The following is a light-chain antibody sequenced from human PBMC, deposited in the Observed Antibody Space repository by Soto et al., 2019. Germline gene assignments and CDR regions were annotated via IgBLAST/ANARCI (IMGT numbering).Light chain of an antibody. CDR3: QQYGSSSWT. CDR2: GTS. CDR1: QSVSSSY. Sequence: IVLTQSPGTLSLSPGERATLSCRASQSVSSSYLAWYQQKPGQAPRLLIYGTSSRATAIPDRFSGSGSGTDFTLTISSLEPEDFAVYYCQQYGSSSWTFGQGTKVEIK. V-gene: IGKV3-20*01. J-gene: IGKJ1*01.